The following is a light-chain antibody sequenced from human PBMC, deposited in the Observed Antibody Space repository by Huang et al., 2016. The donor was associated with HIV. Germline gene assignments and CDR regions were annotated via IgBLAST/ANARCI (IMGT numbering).Light chain of an antibody. Sequence: DIVMTQSPLSLPVTPGEPASISCRSSQSLLHSNGYNSLDWYLQKPGQSPQLLSYLGSNRASGVPDRFSGGGSGTYFTLKISRVEAGDVGVYYCMQVLQTPRTFGQGTKVEIK. CDR2: LGS. CDR3: MQVLQTPRT. J-gene: IGKJ1*01. CDR1: QSLLHSNGYNS. V-gene: IGKV2-28*01.